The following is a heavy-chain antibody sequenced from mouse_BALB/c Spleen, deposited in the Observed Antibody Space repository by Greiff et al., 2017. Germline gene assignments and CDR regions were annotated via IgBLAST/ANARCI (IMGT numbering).Heavy chain of an antibody. CDR3: AGLYYYGSSWYFDV. J-gene: IGHJ1*01. D-gene: IGHD1-1*01. V-gene: IGHV5-6-3*01. CDR2: INSNGGST. CDR1: GFTFSSYG. Sequence: EVQLVESGGGLVQPGGSLKLSCAASGFTFSSYGMSWVRQTPDKRLELVATINSNGGSTYYPDSVKGRFTISRDNAKNTLYLQMSSLKSEDTAMYYCAGLYYYGSSWYFDVWGAGTTVTVSS.